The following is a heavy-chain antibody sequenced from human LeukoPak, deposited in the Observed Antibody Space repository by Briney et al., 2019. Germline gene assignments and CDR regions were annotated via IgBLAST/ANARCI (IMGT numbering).Heavy chain of an antibody. J-gene: IGHJ3*01. Sequence: PGGSLRLSCAASGFTFSSYVMHWVRQAPGKGLEWVAVISYDGSNKYYSYSVKGRFTISRDNGKNTLYLQMNSLRAEDTATYYCARDRWYTLDVWGQGTTVIVSS. CDR3: ARDRWYTLDV. V-gene: IGHV3-30-3*01. CDR2: ISYDGSNK. D-gene: IGHD1-1*01. CDR1: GFTFSSYV.